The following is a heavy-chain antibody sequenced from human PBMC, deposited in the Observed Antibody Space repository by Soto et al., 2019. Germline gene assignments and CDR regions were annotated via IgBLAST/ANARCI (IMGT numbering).Heavy chain of an antibody. J-gene: IGHJ5*02. V-gene: IGHV4-30-4*01. Sequence: SETLSLTCTVSGGSISSGDYYWSWIRQPPGKGLEWIGYIYYSGSTYYNPSLKSRVTISVDTSKNQFSLKLSSVTAADTAVYYCASGTLWSPSAAWGQGTLVTVSS. CDR1: GGSISSGDYY. D-gene: IGHD3-3*01. CDR3: ASGTLWSPSAA. CDR2: IYYSGST.